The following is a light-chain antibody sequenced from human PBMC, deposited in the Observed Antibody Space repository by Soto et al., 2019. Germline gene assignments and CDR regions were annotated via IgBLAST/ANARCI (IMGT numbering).Light chain of an antibody. CDR2: AAS. V-gene: IGKV1-39*01. J-gene: IGKJ1*01. CDR3: QQSYTNPRT. Sequence: DIQMTQSPSSLSASVGDRVTITCRASQSISFYLNWYQQKPGKAPKLLIYAASSLQSGVPSRFSGSGSGTDFTLTISSLQPEDFATYYCQQSYTNPRTFGQGTKVDI. CDR1: QSISFY.